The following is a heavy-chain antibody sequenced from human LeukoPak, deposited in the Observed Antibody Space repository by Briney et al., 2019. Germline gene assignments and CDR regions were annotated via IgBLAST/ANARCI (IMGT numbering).Heavy chain of an antibody. Sequence: SETLSLTCTVSGGSISSYYWSWIRQPAGKGLEWIGRIYTSGSTNYNPSLKSRVTMSVDTSKSQFFLKLSSVTAADTAVYYCARDHYDFWSGYYRSDAFDIWGQGTMVTVSS. V-gene: IGHV4-4*07. D-gene: IGHD3-3*01. J-gene: IGHJ3*02. CDR2: IYTSGST. CDR1: GGSISSYY. CDR3: ARDHYDFWSGYYRSDAFDI.